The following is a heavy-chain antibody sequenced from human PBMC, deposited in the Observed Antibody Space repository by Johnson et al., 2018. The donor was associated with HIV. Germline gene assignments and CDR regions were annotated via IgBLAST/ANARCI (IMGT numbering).Heavy chain of an antibody. CDR3: ARDSGVDAFDI. J-gene: IGHJ3*02. CDR2: LSYDGGNK. Sequence: QVQLVESGGGVVQPGRSLRLSCAASGFTFSSYAMHWVRQAPGKGLEWVAVLSYDGGNKYYADSVKGRFTISRDNSKNTLYLQMNSLRAEDTAVYYCARDSGVDAFDIWGQGTMVTVSS. V-gene: IGHV3-30-3*01. D-gene: IGHD3-10*01. CDR1: GFTFSSYA.